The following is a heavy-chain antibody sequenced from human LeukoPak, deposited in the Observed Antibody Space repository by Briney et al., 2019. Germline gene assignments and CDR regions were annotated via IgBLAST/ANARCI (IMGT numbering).Heavy chain of an antibody. D-gene: IGHD5-12*01. V-gene: IGHV3-23*01. J-gene: IGHJ4*02. Sequence: GGSLRLSCVASGFTFSSYAMTWVRQAPGKGLEWVSAISGSGGSNIRYADSVKGRLTISRDNANKSLYLQMNSLRAEDTAVYYCATSGGHGWNYYFDNWGQGTLVTVSS. CDR1: GFTFSSYA. CDR3: ATSGGHGWNYYFDN. CDR2: ISGSGGSNI.